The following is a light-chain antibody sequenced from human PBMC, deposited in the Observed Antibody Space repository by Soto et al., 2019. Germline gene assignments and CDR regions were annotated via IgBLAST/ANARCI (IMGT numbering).Light chain of an antibody. J-gene: IGKJ1*01. V-gene: IGKV3-15*01. CDR2: GAS. CDR1: QSITTN. Sequence: EVVMTQSPVTLSVSPGERATLSCRASQSITTNLAWYQQKPGQDPRLLIYGASARATGVPARFSGSGSGTQFTLTISSLQSEDCALYYCQQYNDWPPKRTFGQGTRVDFK. CDR3: QQYNDWPPKRT.